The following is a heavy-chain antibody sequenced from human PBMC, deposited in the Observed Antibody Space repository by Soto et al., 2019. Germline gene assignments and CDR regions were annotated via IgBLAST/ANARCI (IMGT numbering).Heavy chain of an antibody. Sequence: SETLSLTCAVSGCSISSGNRWSWVRQPPGKGLEWIGEIYHSGSTNYNPSLKSRVTISVDKSKTQFSLRLSSVTAADTAVYYCARVISPMAPSDYWGQGTLVTVSS. D-gene: IGHD3-10*01. CDR2: IYHSGST. CDR3: ARVISPMAPSDY. CDR1: GCSISSGNR. V-gene: IGHV4-4*02. J-gene: IGHJ4*02.